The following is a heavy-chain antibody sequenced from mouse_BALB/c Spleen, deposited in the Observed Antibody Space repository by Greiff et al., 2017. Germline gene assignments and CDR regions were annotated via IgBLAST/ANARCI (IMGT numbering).Heavy chain of an antibody. CDR3: ARERYYYGSSYSFAY. D-gene: IGHD1-1*01. Sequence: EVKLMESGGGLVKPGGSLKLSCAASGFTFSDYYMYWVRQTPEKRLEWVATISDGGSYTYYPDSVKGRFTISRDNAKNNLYLQMSSLKSEDTAMYYCARERYYYGSSYSFAYWGQGTLVTVSA. V-gene: IGHV5-4*02. CDR1: GFTFSDYY. J-gene: IGHJ3*01. CDR2: ISDGGSYT.